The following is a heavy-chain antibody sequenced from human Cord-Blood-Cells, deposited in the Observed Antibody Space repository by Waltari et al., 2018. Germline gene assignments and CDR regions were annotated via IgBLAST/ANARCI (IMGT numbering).Heavy chain of an antibody. CDR3: ARADSSSCVRYFDY. J-gene: IGHJ4*02. D-gene: IGHD6-13*01. V-gene: IGHV1-69*12. Sequence: QVQLVQSGAEVKKPGSSVKVSCKSSVGPFISYALSWVRQAPGQVLEWMGGIIPNFGTANYAQQFQGRVTITADESTCTAYMELSSLRSDDTAVYYCARADSSSCVRYFDYWGQGTLVTVSS. CDR1: VGPFISYA. CDR2: IIPNFGTA.